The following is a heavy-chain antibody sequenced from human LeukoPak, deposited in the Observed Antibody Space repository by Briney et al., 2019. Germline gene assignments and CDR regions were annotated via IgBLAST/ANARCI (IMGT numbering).Heavy chain of an antibody. Sequence: ASVKVPYKPSRYTFTSYYIHWVRQAPGQGLEWRGIINPGGGSTSYAQKFQDRVTMTRDTSTSTVNMELSSLRSEDTAVYYCAKDLRWDHPGFDPWGQGTLVIVSS. CDR1: RYTFTSYY. CDR3: AKDLRWDHPGFDP. D-gene: IGHD4-23*01. V-gene: IGHV1-46*01. CDR2: INPGGGST. J-gene: IGHJ5*02.